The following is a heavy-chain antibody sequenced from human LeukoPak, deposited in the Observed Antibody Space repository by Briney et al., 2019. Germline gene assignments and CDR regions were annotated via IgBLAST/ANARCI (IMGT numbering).Heavy chain of an antibody. D-gene: IGHD5-12*01. J-gene: IGHJ4*02. CDR2: INHSGST. Sequence: SETLSLTCAVYGGSFSGYYWSWIRQPPGKGLEWIGEINHSGSTNYNPSLKSRVTISVDTSKNQFSLKLSSVTAADTAVYYRARGRYSGYVSHFDYWGQGTLVTVSS. V-gene: IGHV4-34*01. CDR3: ARGRYSGYVSHFDY. CDR1: GGSFSGYY.